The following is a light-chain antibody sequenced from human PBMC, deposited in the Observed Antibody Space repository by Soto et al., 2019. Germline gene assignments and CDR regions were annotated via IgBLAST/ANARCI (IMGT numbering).Light chain of an antibody. CDR2: AAS. V-gene: IGKV1-5*01. J-gene: IGKJ1*01. Sequence: DIQMTQSPSTLSASVGDTVTITCRASESIDNWLAWYQQKPGKAPKLLIFAASTLIRVVPSRFSGRGSGTEFTLTISSLQVDYYATFYCQQYHTDWTFGQGTKVEIK. CDR3: QQYHTDWT. CDR1: ESIDNW.